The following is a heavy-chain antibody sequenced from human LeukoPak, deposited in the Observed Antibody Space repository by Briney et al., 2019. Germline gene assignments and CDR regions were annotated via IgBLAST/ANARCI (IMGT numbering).Heavy chain of an antibody. V-gene: IGHV3-30*04. CDR3: ARGGSAFFY. Sequence: GGSLRLSCAASGFTFNSYAMHWVRQAPGKGLEWVAVISYDGITKHFADSVKGRFTISRDNSKNTLFLQMNSLRPEDTAVYYCARGGSAFFYWGQGTLVTVSS. J-gene: IGHJ4*02. D-gene: IGHD3-16*01. CDR1: GFTFNSYA. CDR2: ISYDGITK.